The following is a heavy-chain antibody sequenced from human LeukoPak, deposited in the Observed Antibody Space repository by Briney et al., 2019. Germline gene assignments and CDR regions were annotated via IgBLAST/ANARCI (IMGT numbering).Heavy chain of an antibody. Sequence: NPGGSLRLSCTASEFSFSRDSMHWVRQAPGKGLEWVSSITSTSNYKNYADSVKGLFTISRDNTKNSLFLQMHGLRAEDTAVYYCARVWGGYTYYFDYWGQGTLVSVSS. D-gene: IGHD3-3*01. J-gene: IGHJ4*02. CDR2: ITSTSNYK. CDR1: EFSFSRDS. CDR3: ARVWGGYTYYFDY. V-gene: IGHV3-21*01.